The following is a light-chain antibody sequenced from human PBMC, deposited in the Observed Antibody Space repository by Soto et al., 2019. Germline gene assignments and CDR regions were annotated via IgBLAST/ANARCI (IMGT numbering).Light chain of an antibody. CDR2: EVT. J-gene: IGLJ1*01. V-gene: IGLV2-8*01. CDR3: SSYAGSNNPYV. Sequence: QSALTQPPSASGSPGQSVTISCTGPSGDIGGYDYVSWYQQHPGKAPKLMIYEVTKRPLGVPDRFSGSKSGNTASLTVSGLQAEDEADYYCSSYAGSNNPYVFGPGTKLTVL. CDR1: SGDIGGYDY.